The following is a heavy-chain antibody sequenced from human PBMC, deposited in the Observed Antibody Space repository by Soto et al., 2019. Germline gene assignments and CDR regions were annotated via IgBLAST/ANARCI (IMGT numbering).Heavy chain of an antibody. Sequence: QVQLVESGGGVVQPGRSLRLSCAASGFTFSSYGMHWVRQAPGKGLEWVAVIWYDGSNKYYADSVKGRFTISRDNSKNTMYMQMKSLRAEDTAVYYCARDSHSTVTPFDYWGQGALVTVSS. V-gene: IGHV3-33*01. CDR2: IWYDGSNK. CDR1: GFTFSSYG. CDR3: ARDSHSTVTPFDY. J-gene: IGHJ4*02. D-gene: IGHD4-4*01.